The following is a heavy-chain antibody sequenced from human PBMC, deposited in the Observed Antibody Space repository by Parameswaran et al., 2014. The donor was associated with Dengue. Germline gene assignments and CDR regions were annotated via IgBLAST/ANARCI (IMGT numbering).Heavy chain of an antibody. CDR2: ISYDGSNK. J-gene: IGHJ4*02. D-gene: IGHD3-3*01. V-gene: IGHV3-30-3*01. CDR3: ARPAGGVVITHLDY. Sequence: QMPGKGLEWVAVISYDGSNKYYADSVKGRFTISRDNSKNTLYLQMNSLRAEDTAVYYCARPAGGVVITHLDYWGQGTLVTVSS.